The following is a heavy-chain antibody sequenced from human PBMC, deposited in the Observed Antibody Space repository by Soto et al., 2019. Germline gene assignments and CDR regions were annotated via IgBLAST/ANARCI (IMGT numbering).Heavy chain of an antibody. CDR1: GGTFSSYA. V-gene: IGHV1-69*01. J-gene: IGHJ6*02. CDR2: IIPIFGTA. CDR3: ARGQQLAPAYYYYGMDV. D-gene: IGHD6-13*01. Sequence: QVQLVQSGAEVKKPGSSVKVSCKASGGTFSSYAISWVRQAPGQGLEWMGGIIPIFGTANYAQKFQGRVTITADESTSTAYMELSRLRSEDTAVYYCARGQQLAPAYYYYGMDVWGQGTTVTVAS.